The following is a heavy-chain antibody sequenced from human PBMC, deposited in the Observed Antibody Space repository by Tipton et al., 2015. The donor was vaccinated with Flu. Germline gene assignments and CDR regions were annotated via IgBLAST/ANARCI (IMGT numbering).Heavy chain of an antibody. CDR1: GGSISNYY. Sequence: TLSLTCTVSGGSISNYYWSWIRQPPGKGLEWIGYIYYSGSTNYNPSLKSRVTISVDTSKNQISLNLSSVTAADTAVYYCASATTVTTSGMDVWGQGTTVTVSS. CDR2: IYYSGST. V-gene: IGHV4-59*01. D-gene: IGHD4-11*01. J-gene: IGHJ6*02. CDR3: ASATTVTTSGMDV.